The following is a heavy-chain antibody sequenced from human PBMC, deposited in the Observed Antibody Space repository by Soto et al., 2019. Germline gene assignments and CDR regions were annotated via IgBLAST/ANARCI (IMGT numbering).Heavy chain of an antibody. CDR3: ATDLSMITFGGVIVDDAFDI. J-gene: IGHJ3*02. V-gene: IGHV1-24*01. CDR2: CDPEDGET. CDR1: GYTLTELS. Sequence: QVQLVQSGAEVKKPGASVKVSCKVSGYTLTELSMHWVRQAPGKGLEWMGGCDPEDGETNYAQKFQGRVTMTEDTSTDTAYMELSSLRSEDTAVYYCATDLSMITFGGVIVDDAFDIWGQGTMVTVSS. D-gene: IGHD3-16*02.